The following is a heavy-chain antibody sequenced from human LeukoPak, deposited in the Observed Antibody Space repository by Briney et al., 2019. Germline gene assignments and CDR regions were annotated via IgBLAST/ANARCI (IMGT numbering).Heavy chain of an antibody. CDR3: ARDQYYYDSSAPPLY. Sequence: GGSLRLSCAASGFTFGDYAMSWVRQAPGKGLEWVSYISSSGNTIYYADSVKGRFTISRDNAKNSLYLQMNSLRAEDTAVYYCARDQYYYDSSAPPLYWGQGTLVTVSS. CDR1: GFTFGDYA. J-gene: IGHJ4*02. CDR2: ISSSGNTI. D-gene: IGHD3-22*01. V-gene: IGHV3-11*01.